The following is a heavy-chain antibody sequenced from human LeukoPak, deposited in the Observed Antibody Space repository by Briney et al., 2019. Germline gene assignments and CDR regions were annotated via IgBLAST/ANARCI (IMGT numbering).Heavy chain of an antibody. Sequence: GASVKVSCKASGGTFSSYAISWVRQAPGQGLEWMGRIIPICGTANYAQKFQGRVTITTDESTSTAYMELSSLRSEDTAVYYCARDRGNYDFWSGYLYWGQGTLVTVSS. CDR1: GGTFSSYA. D-gene: IGHD3-3*01. V-gene: IGHV1-69*05. J-gene: IGHJ4*02. CDR2: IIPICGTA. CDR3: ARDRGNYDFWSGYLY.